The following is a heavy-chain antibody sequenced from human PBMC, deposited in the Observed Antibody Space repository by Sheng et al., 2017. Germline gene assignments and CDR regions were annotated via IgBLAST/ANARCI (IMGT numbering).Heavy chain of an antibody. D-gene: IGHD4-17*01. Sequence: EVQLVESGGGLVQPGFTFSSYAMSWVRQAPGKGLEWVSAISGSGGSTYYADSVKGRFTISRDNSKNTLYLQMNSLRAEDTAVYYCAKIQAVTTFYGNIDYWGQGTLVTVSS. J-gene: IGHJ4*02. V-gene: IGHV3-23*04. CDR3: AKIQAVTTFYGNIDY. CDR1: FTFSSYA. CDR2: ISGSGGST.